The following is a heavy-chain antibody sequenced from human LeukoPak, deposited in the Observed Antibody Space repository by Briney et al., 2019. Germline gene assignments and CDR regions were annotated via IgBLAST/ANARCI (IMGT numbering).Heavy chain of an antibody. CDR3: AKNSGYGAKFPFDY. J-gene: IGHJ4*02. CDR1: GFTFSSYA. D-gene: IGHD5-12*01. V-gene: IGHV3-23*01. Sequence: GGSLRLSCAASGFTFSSYAMSWVRQPPGRGLEWVSAISGSFGSTYYADSVKGWFTIPRDNPKNTLYLQMNSLRAEDTAVYYCAKNSGYGAKFPFDYWGQGTLVTDSS. CDR2: ISGSFGST.